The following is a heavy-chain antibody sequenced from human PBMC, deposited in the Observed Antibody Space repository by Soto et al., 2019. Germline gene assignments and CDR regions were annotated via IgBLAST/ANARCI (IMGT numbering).Heavy chain of an antibody. J-gene: IGHJ4*02. CDR2: ISAYNGNT. V-gene: IGHV1-18*01. CDR1: GYTFTSYG. CDR3: ARHSGWQPRPDYFDY. Sequence: QVQLVQSGAEVKKPGASVKVSCKASGYTFTSYGISWVRQAPGQGLEWMGWISAYNGNTNYAQKLQGRVTMTTDTSTSTANMELRSLRSDDTAVYYCARHSGWQPRPDYFDYWGQGTLVTVSS. D-gene: IGHD6-19*01.